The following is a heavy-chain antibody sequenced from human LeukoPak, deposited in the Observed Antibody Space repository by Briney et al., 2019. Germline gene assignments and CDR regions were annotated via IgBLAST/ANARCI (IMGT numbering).Heavy chain of an antibody. CDR1: GLTFSIYG. CDR3: AKDRGI. V-gene: IGHV3-23*01. CDR2: ISGSGDST. Sequence: GGSLRVSCAASGLTFSIYGMAWVRQAPGKGLEWVSGISGSGDSTYYAASVKGRFTISRDNSKNTLYLQMNSLRADDTAVYYCAKDRGIWGRGTMVTVSS. J-gene: IGHJ3*02.